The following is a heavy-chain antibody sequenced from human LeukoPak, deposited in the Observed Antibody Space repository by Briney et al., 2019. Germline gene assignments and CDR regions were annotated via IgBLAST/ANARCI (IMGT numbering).Heavy chain of an antibody. CDR1: GDSVSSNSAA. CDR3: AREMEGFDP. D-gene: IGHD2-8*01. CDR2: TYYRSKWFN. Sequence: TSQTLSLTCALSGDSVSSNSAAWTWIRQSPSRGLEWLGRTYYRSKWFNEYGLSVKSRISINADTSKNEFSLHLNSVTPEDTALYYCAREMEGFDPWGQGTLVTVSS. V-gene: IGHV6-1*01. J-gene: IGHJ5*02.